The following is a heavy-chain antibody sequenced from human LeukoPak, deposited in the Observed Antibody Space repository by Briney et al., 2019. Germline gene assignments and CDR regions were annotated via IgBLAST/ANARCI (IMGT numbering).Heavy chain of an antibody. CDR3: ARAGFSMAAAGLYWFDP. V-gene: IGHV7-4-1*02. J-gene: IGHJ5*02. CDR1: GYTFTTYA. D-gene: IGHD6-13*01. CDR2: INTNTGNP. Sequence: ASVKVSCKASGYTFTTYAMHWVRQAPGQGLEWMGWINTNTGNPTYAQGFTGRFVFSLDTSLSTAYLQISSLKAEDTAVYYCARAGFSMAAAGLYWFDPWGQGTLVTVSS.